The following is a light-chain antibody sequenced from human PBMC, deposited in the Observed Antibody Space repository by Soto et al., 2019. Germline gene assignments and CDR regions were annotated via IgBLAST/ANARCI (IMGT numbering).Light chain of an antibody. CDR1: QSVSSS. CDR3: QPYNNWPLT. Sequence: EIVLTQSQGTLSLSPGARATLSCRASQSVSSSLAWYHQKAGEPHRLLIYGTSTRAGGVPARFSGGGSGTEFTLTITSLQSEDFAVYYCQPYNNWPLTFGGGTKVDIK. CDR2: GTS. J-gene: IGKJ4*01. V-gene: IGKV3-15*01.